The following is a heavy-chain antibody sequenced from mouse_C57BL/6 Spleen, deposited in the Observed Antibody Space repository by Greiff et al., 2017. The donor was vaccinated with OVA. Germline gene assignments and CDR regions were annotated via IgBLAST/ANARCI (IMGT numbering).Heavy chain of an antibody. Sequence: VKLQQSGAELARPGASVKLSCKASGYTFTSYGISWVKQRTGKGLEWIGEINPRSGNTYYNEKFKGKATLTADKSSSTAYMELHSLTSEDSAVYFCASVCYGSSYYAMDYWGQGTSVTVSS. J-gene: IGHJ4*01. CDR2: INPRSGNT. V-gene: IGHV1-81*01. CDR1: GYTFTSYG. D-gene: IGHD1-1*01. CDR3: ASVCYGSSYYAMDY.